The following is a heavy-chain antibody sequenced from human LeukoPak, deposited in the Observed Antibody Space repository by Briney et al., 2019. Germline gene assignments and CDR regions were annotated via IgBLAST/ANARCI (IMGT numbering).Heavy chain of an antibody. Sequence: GGSLRLSCAASGFTFSSYWMHWVRQAPGKGLVWVSRINSDGAATNYADSVKGRFTISRDNARNTNYLQMNSLGADDTAVYYCARASGTYPFDYWGQGTLGTVSS. D-gene: IGHD1-26*01. CDR1: GFTFSSYW. V-gene: IGHV3-74*01. CDR2: INSDGAAT. J-gene: IGHJ4*02. CDR3: ARASGTYPFDY.